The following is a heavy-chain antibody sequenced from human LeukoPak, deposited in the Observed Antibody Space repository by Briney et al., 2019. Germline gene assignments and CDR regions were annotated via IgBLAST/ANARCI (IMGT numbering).Heavy chain of an antibody. CDR2: INWNGGST. CDR1: GFTFDDYG. J-gene: IGHJ6*03. Sequence: PGGSLRLSCAASGFTFDDYGMSWVRQAPGKGLEWFSGINWNGGSTGYADSVKGRFTISRDNAKNSLYLQMNSLRAEDTSVYYCARDSNNYYYYMDVWGKGTTVTVSS. V-gene: IGHV3-20*04. D-gene: IGHD3-3*02. CDR3: ARDSNNYYYYMDV.